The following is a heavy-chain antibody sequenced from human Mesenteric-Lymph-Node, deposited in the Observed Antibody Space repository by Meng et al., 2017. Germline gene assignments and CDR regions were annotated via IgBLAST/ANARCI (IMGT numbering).Heavy chain of an antibody. J-gene: IGHJ5*02. D-gene: IGHD2-21*01. Sequence: GESLKISCAASGFTFSSYEMNWVRQAPGKGLEWVSYISSSGSTIYYADSVKGRFTTSRDNAQNLLYLQMNSLRAEDTAVYYCARETPSCGGDCYDLWGQGTQVTVSS. V-gene: IGHV3-48*03. CDR3: ARETPSCGGDCYDL. CDR1: GFTFSSYE. CDR2: ISSSGSTI.